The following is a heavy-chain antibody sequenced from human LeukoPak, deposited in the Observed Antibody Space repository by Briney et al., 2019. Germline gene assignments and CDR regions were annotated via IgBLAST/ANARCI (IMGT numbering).Heavy chain of an antibody. V-gene: IGHV3-23*01. CDR2: ISFSGDNT. J-gene: IGHJ3*01. Sequence: GGSLRLSCAASGFTFSYYWMHWVRQAPGKGLEWVSLISFSGDNTYYTDSVKGRFTISRDNSKDTLYLQMNSLRAEDTAIYNCARDIELSTWGLGTMVTVSS. CDR1: GFTFSYYW. CDR3: ARDIELST. D-gene: IGHD3-16*02.